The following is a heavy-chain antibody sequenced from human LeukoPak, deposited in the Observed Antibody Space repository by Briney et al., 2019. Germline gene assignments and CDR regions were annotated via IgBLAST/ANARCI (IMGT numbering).Heavy chain of an antibody. J-gene: IGHJ5*02. Sequence: GASVKVSCKASGGTFSSYAISWVRQAPGQGLEWMGRIIPILGIANYAQKFQGRVTITADKSTSTAYMELSSLRSEDTAVYYCARGTYGGNSGWFDPWGQGTLVTVSS. CDR3: ARGTYGGNSGWFDP. D-gene: IGHD4-23*01. V-gene: IGHV1-69*04. CDR1: GGTFSSYA. CDR2: IIPILGIA.